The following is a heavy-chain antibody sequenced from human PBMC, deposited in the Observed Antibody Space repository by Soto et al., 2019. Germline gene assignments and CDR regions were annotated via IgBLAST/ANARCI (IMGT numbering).Heavy chain of an antibody. J-gene: IGHJ6*02. V-gene: IGHV4-4*02. CDR1: GGSVSSANW. CDR2: MFHSGSP. Sequence: QVQLQESGPGLVRPSGTLSLTCAVSGGSVSSANWWSWIRQPPGKGLEWIGEMFHSGSPNYNPSLKSRVSMSVDESKNQVSLRLSSVTAADTAVYYCARSKSPYYYYYGMDVWGQGTAVTVSS. CDR3: ARSKSPYYYYYGMDV.